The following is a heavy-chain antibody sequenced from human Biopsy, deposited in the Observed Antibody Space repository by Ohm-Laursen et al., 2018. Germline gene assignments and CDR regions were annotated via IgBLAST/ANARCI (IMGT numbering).Heavy chain of an antibody. CDR1: GFTVTSNY. Sequence: SLRLSCAASGFTVTSNYMTWVRQAPGKGLEWVSSISWNGGSSGYADSVKGRFTISRDNARKSLYLQMNSLRPEDTALYYCAKDISIGGFAISYYYGMDVWGQGTTVTVSS. CDR3: AKDISIGGFAISYYYGMDV. V-gene: IGHV3-9*01. D-gene: IGHD2-21*01. CDR2: ISWNGGSS. J-gene: IGHJ6*02.